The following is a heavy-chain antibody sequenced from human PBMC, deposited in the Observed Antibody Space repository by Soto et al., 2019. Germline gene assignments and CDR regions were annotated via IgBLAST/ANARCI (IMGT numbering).Heavy chain of an antibody. CDR1: GYTFTSYG. Sequence: GASVKVSCKASGYTFTSYGISWVRQAPGQGLEWMGWISAYNGNTNYAQKLQGRVTMTTDTSTSTAYMELRSLRSDDTAVYYCARGSPHYSSSWYGVPVWGQGTLVTVSS. V-gene: IGHV1-18*01. D-gene: IGHD6-13*01. CDR2: ISAYNGNT. J-gene: IGHJ4*02. CDR3: ARGSPHYSSSWYGVPV.